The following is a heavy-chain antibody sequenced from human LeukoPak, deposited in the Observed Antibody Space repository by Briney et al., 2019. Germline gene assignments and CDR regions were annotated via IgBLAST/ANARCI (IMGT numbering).Heavy chain of an antibody. Sequence: PSETLSLTCTVSGGSISSGGYYWSWIRQHPGKGLEWIGYIYYSGSTYYNPSLKSRVTISVDTSKNQFSLKLSSVTAADTAVYYCARVGTRTLIYFDYWGQGTLVTVSS. CDR1: GGSISSGGYY. CDR3: ARVGTRTLIYFDY. V-gene: IGHV4-31*03. J-gene: IGHJ4*02. CDR2: IYYSGST. D-gene: IGHD1-1*01.